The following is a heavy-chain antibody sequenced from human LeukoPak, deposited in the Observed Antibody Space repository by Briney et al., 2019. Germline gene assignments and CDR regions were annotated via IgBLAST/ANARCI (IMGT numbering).Heavy chain of an antibody. J-gene: IGHJ6*03. Sequence: SVKVSCKASGGTFSSYAISWVRQAPGQGLEWMGGIIPIFGTANYAQKFQGRVTITTDESTSTAYMELSSMRSEDTAVYYCARGTKTLYCSSTSCGRYYYYYYMDVWGKGTTVTVSS. D-gene: IGHD2-2*01. CDR1: GGTFSSYA. V-gene: IGHV1-69*05. CDR2: IIPIFGTA. CDR3: ARGTKTLYCSSTSCGRYYYYYYMDV.